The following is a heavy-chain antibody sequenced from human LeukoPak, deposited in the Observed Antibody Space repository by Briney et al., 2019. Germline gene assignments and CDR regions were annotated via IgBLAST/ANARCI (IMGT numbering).Heavy chain of an antibody. J-gene: IGHJ5*02. CDR1: GGSISSGGYS. Sequence: SETLSLTCTVSGGSISSGGYSWSWIRQHPGKGPEWIGYIYYSGSTYYNPSLKSRVTISVDTSKNQFSLKLSSVTAADTAVYYCARVLDYGFDPWGQGTLVTVSS. CDR3: ARVLDYGFDP. CDR2: IYYSGST. D-gene: IGHD4-17*01. V-gene: IGHV4-31*03.